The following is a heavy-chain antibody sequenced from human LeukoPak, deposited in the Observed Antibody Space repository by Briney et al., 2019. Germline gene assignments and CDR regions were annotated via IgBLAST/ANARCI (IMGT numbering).Heavy chain of an antibody. CDR1: GGFLSSSSYY. D-gene: IGHD3-22*01. CDR3: TCGYYSRGDY. J-gene: IGHJ4*02. V-gene: IGHV4-39*01. Sequence: SETLSLTCTVSGGFLSSSSYYWGWIRQPPGKGLEWIGTNSGSTYYNPSLKSRVTISVDTSKNQFSLKLSSVTAADTAVYYCTCGYYSRGDYWGQGTLVTVSS. CDR2: NSGST.